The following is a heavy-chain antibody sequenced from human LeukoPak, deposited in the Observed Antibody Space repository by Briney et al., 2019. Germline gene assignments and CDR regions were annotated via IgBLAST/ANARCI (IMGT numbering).Heavy chain of an antibody. CDR3: AKAMSSTTWGIFDY. V-gene: IGHV3-23*01. CDR2: ISASGETT. D-gene: IGHD2-2*01. J-gene: IGHJ4*02. Sequence: GRYLRLSCAVSGFTFSSNAVSWVRQAPGRGLGCISSISASGETTYYADSVTGRFTSSRDNSKKTVYLELSSLRAEDTAVYYCAKAMSSTTWGIFDYWGQGTLVTVSS. CDR1: GFTFSSNA.